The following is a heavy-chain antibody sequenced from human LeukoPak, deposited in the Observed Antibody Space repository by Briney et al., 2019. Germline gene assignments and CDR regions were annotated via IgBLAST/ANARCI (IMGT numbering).Heavy chain of an antibody. Sequence: GGSLRLSCTGSGVTFSSHGMSWVRQAPGKGLEWVSGIVGGGRTYYADSVKGRFTISRDNSKNTMSVEMNSLRVEDPAVYYCAKDYISGDGYWDFAFWGQGILVTVSS. CDR2: IVGGGRT. V-gene: IGHV3-23*01. D-gene: IGHD5-24*01. CDR1: GVTFSSHG. J-gene: IGHJ4*02. CDR3: AKDYISGDGYWDFAF.